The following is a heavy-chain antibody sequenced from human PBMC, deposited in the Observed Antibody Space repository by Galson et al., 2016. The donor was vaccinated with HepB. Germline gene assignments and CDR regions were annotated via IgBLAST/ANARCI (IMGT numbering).Heavy chain of an antibody. V-gene: IGHV3-9*01. CDR1: GFIFKDYA. J-gene: IGHJ1*01. D-gene: IGHD1-26*01. Sequence: SGFIFKDYAMHWVRQAPGKGLEWVSSISWNSGSIGYADSVKGRFTISRDNAKNSLYLQMNSLRAEDTAFYYCAQDKASMSVGATNFQHWGQGTLVTVYS. CDR2: ISWNSGSI. CDR3: AQDKASMSVGATNFQH.